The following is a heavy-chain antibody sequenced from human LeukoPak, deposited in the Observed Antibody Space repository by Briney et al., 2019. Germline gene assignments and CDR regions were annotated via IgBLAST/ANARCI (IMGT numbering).Heavy chain of an antibody. CDR1: GYTFTSYY. D-gene: IGHD3-10*01. V-gene: IGHV1-46*01. J-gene: IGHJ6*02. CDR3: ARDGRPGSYYYYGMDV. Sequence: GASVKVSCKASGYTFTSYYMHWVRQAPGQGLEWMGIINPSGGSTSYAQKFQGRVTMTRDTSTSTVYMELSSLRAEDTAVYYCARDGRPGSYYYYGMDVWGQGTTVTVSS. CDR2: INPSGGST.